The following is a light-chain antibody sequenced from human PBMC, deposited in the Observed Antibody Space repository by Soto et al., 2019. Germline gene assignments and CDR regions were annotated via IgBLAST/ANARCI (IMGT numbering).Light chain of an antibody. CDR1: SEHSNYA. Sequence: QAVVTQSPSASASLGASVKLTCTLNSEHSNYAIAWHQQQPEKGPRYLMKLNSDGRHIKGDGIPDRFSGSSSGAERYLTISSLQSEDEADYYCQTWGTGIQVFGGGTKLT. V-gene: IGLV4-69*01. CDR2: LNSDGRH. CDR3: QTWGTGIQV. J-gene: IGLJ3*02.